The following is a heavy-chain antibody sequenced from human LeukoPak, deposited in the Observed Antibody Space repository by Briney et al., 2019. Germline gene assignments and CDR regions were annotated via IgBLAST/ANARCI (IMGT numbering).Heavy chain of an antibody. CDR2: IYSSGTT. V-gene: IGHV3-53*01. CDR1: GFTVSTNF. CDR3: GGFEAAAGLDY. D-gene: IGHD6-13*01. Sequence: PGGSLRPSCAASGFTVSTNFLNWVRQAPGKGLEWVSVIYSSGTTYYADSVKGRFTISRDKSKNTLYLQMNSLRAEDTAVYYCGGFEAAAGLDYWGQGTLVTVSS. J-gene: IGHJ4*02.